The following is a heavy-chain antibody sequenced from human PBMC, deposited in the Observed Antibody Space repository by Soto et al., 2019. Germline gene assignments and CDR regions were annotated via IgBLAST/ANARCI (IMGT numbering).Heavy chain of an antibody. Sequence: QLQLQESGPGLVKPSETLSLTCTVSGGSISSSSYYWGWIRQPPGKGLEWIGSIYYSGSTYYNPSLKSRVTISVDTSKNQFSLKLSSVTAADTAVYYCARKAFEYYYGMDVWGQGTTVTVSS. CDR2: IYYSGST. CDR1: GGSISSSSYY. CDR3: ARKAFEYYYGMDV. D-gene: IGHD3-9*01. V-gene: IGHV4-39*01. J-gene: IGHJ6*02.